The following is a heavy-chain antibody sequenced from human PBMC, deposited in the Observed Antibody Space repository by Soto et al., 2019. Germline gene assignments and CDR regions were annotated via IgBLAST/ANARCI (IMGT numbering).Heavy chain of an antibody. CDR3: ARLSTYCSSTSCYTRGFYYGMDV. D-gene: IGHD2-2*02. CDR2: IYPGDSDT. CDR1: GYSFTSYW. Sequence: HGESLKISCKGSGYSFTSYWIGWVRQMPGKGLEWMGIIYPGDSDTRYSPSFQGQVTISADKSISTAYLQWSSLKASDTAMYYCARLSTYCSSTSCYTRGFYYGMDVWGQGTTVTVSS. J-gene: IGHJ6*02. V-gene: IGHV5-51*01.